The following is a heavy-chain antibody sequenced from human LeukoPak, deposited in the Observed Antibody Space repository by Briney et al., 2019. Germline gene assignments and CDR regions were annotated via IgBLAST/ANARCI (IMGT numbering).Heavy chain of an antibody. CDR1: GGSFSGYY. V-gene: IGHV4-34*01. CDR2: INHSGST. J-gene: IGHJ5*02. CDR3: ARLGGWFDP. D-gene: IGHD4-23*01. Sequence: SETLSLTCAVYGGSFSGYYWSWIRQPPGKGLEWIGEINHSGSTNYNPSFKSRVTISVDTSKNQFPLKLSSVTAADTAVYYCARLGGWFDPWGQGTLVTVSS.